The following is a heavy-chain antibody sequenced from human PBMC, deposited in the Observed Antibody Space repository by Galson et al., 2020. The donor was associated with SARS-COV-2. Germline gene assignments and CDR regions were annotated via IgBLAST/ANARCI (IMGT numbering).Heavy chain of an antibody. J-gene: IGHJ6*02. CDR3: VRGTRTHYYGAGSYVGMDV. D-gene: IGHD3-10*01. CDR1: GGSFSGYY. Sequence: SETLSLTCAVYGGSFSGYYWSWIRQPPGKGLEWIGEINHSGSTNYNPSLKSRVTISVDTSKNQFSLKLSSVTAADTAVYYCVRGTRTHYYGAGSYVGMDVWGQGTTVTVSS. CDR2: INHSGST. V-gene: IGHV4-34*01.